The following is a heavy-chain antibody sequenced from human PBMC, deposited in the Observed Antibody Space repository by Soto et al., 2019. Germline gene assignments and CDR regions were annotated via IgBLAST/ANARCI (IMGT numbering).Heavy chain of an antibody. CDR1: GFTSRSSE. CDR3: VRDIAMVRGVIRDY. D-gene: IGHD3-10*01. J-gene: IGHJ4*02. CDR2: ISSSGRTI. V-gene: IGHV3-48*03. Sequence: SLRLSCPASGFTSRSSEMNWIRPAPGKRQEWISYISSSGRTIYYAASVQAPFTISRDNAKNSLFLQIKSLRPGHTAAYYCVRDIAMVRGVIRDYWGQGTLVTVSS.